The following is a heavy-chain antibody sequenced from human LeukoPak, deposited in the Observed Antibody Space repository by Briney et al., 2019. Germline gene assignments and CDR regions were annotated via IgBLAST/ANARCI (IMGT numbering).Heavy chain of an antibody. CDR1: GYSISSGYY. D-gene: IGHD7-27*01. CDR3: ARDLLGHIDY. V-gene: IGHV4-38-2*02. CDR2: IYYSGST. Sequence: SETLSLTCTVSGYSISSGYYWGWIRQPPGKGLEWIGSIYYSGSTYYNPSLKSRVTISVDTSKNQFSLKLSSVTAADTAVYYCARDLLGHIDYWGQGTLVTVSS. J-gene: IGHJ4*02.